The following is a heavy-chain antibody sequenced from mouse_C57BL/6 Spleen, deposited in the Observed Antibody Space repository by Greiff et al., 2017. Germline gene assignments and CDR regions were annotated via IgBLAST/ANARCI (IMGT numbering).Heavy chain of an antibody. CDR1: GYTFTSYW. Sequence: QVQLKQPGAELVRPGSSVKLSCKASGYTFTSYWMHWVKQRPIQGLEWIGNIDPSDSETHYNQKFKDKATLTVDKSSSTAYMQLSSLTSEDSAVYYCAREVGKEDYFDYWGQGTTLTVSS. V-gene: IGHV1-52*01. CDR2: IDPSDSET. D-gene: IGHD1-1*02. CDR3: AREVGKEDYFDY. J-gene: IGHJ2*01.